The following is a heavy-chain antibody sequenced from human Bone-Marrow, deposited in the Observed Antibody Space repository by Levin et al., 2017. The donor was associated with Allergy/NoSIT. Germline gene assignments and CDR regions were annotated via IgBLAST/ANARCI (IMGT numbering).Heavy chain of an antibody. Sequence: EASVKVSCKSFGNTFNNYYVHWVRQAPGQGLEWMGAINPSGASRSYAQKFQGRVTMTREASTSTVFMELSSLTSEDTAVYYFATDLAEYRRSFVLDPWGQGTLVSVSS. V-gene: IGHV1-46*02. CDR3: ATDLAEYRRSFVLDP. CDR2: INPSGASR. J-gene: IGHJ5*02. D-gene: IGHD2/OR15-2a*01. CDR1: GNTFNNYY.